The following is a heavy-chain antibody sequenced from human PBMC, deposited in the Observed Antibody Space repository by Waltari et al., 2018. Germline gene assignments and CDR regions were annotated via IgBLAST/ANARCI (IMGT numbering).Heavy chain of an antibody. V-gene: IGHV4-61*09. Sequence: QVQLHESGPGLVKPSPTLSLTCTVPGGSISSGSFYWNWIRQPAGKGLEWIGFIYTSGSTNYNPSLKSRVTISADTSKNQFSLKLTSVTAADTAVYYCAREGGFSYRSEHWGQGALVTVAS. CDR3: AREGGFSYRSEH. D-gene: IGHD3-10*01. CDR1: GGSISSGSFY. J-gene: IGHJ4*02. CDR2: IYTSGST.